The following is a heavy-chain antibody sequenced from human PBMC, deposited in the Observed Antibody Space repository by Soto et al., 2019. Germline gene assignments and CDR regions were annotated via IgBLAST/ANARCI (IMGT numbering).Heavy chain of an antibody. CDR3: ARAAVEYYYDSSGYFDWAPIDY. V-gene: IGHV4-30-4*01. CDR2: FYYSGST. Sequence: IGYFYYSGSTYYNPSLKSRVTISVDTSKNQFSLMLSSVTAADTAVYYCARAAVEYYYDSSGYFDWAPIDYWGQGTLVTVSS. D-gene: IGHD3-22*01. J-gene: IGHJ4*02.